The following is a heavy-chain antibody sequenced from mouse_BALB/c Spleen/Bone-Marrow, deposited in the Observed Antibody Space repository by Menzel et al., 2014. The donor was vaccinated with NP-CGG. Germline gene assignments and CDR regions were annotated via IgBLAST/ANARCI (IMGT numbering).Heavy chain of an antibody. CDR3: ARCYYGNYFDY. V-gene: IGHV1S81*02. CDR1: GYTFTSYW. D-gene: IGHD2-1*01. Sequence: QVQLKESGAELVKPGASVKLSCKASGYTFTSYWMHWVKQRPGQGLEWIGEINPSNGRTNYNEKFKSKATLTVDESSSTAYMQLSSLTSEDSAVYYCARCYYGNYFDYWGQGTTLTVSS. J-gene: IGHJ2*01. CDR2: INPSNGRT.